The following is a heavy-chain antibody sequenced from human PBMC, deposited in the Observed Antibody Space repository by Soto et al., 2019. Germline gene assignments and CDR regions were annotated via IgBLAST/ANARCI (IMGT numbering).Heavy chain of an antibody. D-gene: IGHD3-22*01. CDR1: GFTFNNYW. CDR3: ARVPHYYDGSGYYFRFDY. V-gene: IGHV3-7*01. J-gene: IGHJ4*02. Sequence: GGSLRLSCAVSGFTFNNYWMTWVRQAPGKGLEWVANIKQDESEKYYVDSVKGRFTVSRDNAKNSLYLQMNSLRADDTAVYYCARVPHYYDGSGYYFRFDYGGQGTLVTVSS. CDR2: IKQDESEK.